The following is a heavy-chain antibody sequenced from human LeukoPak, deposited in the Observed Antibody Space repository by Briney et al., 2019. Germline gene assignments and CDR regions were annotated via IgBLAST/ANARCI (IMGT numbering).Heavy chain of an antibody. CDR2: IKQDGSEK. J-gene: IGHJ4*02. CDR1: GFTLSSYA. Sequence: QSGGSLRLSCAASGFTLSSYAMSWVRQAPGKGLEWVANIKQDGSEKYYVDSVKGRFTISRDNAKNSLYLQMNSLRAEDTAVYYCARDCSSTSCYELDYWGQGTLVTVSS. CDR3: ARDCSSTSCYELDY. D-gene: IGHD2-2*01. V-gene: IGHV3-7*03.